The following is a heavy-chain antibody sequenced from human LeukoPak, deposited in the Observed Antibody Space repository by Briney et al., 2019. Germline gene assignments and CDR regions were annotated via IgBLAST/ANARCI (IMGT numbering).Heavy chain of an antibody. CDR3: ARDDPFRNWYDY. Sequence: GGSLRLSCAASGFTFSSYSMNWVRQAPGKGLEWVAYIARGIGTIHYADSVQGRFTISRDNAKNSLHLQMNSLRAEDTAVYYCARDDPFRNWYDYWGQGTLVTVSS. CDR2: IARGIGTI. CDR1: GFTFSSYS. V-gene: IGHV3-48*01. J-gene: IGHJ5*01. D-gene: IGHD3-16*01.